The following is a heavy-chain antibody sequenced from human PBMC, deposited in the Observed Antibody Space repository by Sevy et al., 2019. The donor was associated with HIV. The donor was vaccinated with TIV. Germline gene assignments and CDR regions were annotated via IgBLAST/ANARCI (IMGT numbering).Heavy chain of an antibody. CDR1: GFSFTAYF. V-gene: IGHV1-2*02. J-gene: IGHJ4*02. CDR2: INPNSGGT. Sequence: ASVKVSCEASGFSFTAYFIHWVRQAPGQGLEWMGWINPNSGGTNYAQKFQGRVTMTSDASISAAYMELTSLTSDDTAVYYCARGRFIFGSGPPDSWGQGTLVTVSS. D-gene: IGHD2-15*01. CDR3: ARGRFIFGSGPPDS.